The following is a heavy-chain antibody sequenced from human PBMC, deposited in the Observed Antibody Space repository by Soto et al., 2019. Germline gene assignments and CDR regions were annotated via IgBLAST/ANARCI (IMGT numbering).Heavy chain of an antibody. J-gene: IGHJ6*02. D-gene: IGHD4-17*01. CDR2: ISGSGGST. CDR3: AGVNTVTTYYYYYGMDV. CDR1: GFTFSSYA. V-gene: IGHV3-23*01. Sequence: GGSLRLSCAASGFTFSSYAMSWVRQAPGKGLEWVSAISGSGGSTYYADSVKGRFTISRDNSKNTLYLQMNSLRAEDTAVYYCAGVNTVTTYYYYYGMDVWGQGTTVTVSS.